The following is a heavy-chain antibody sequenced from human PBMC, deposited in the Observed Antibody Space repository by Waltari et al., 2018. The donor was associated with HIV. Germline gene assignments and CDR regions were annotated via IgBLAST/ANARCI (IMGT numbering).Heavy chain of an antibody. J-gene: IGHJ6*02. CDR1: GITFSSYG. CDR2: IWYDGGNK. V-gene: IGHV3-33*01. D-gene: IGHD6-13*01. Sequence: QEQLVESGGGVVKPGRSLRLSCAASGITFSSYGMHWVRQALGKGLEWVAVIWYDGGNKYYADSVKGRFTISRDNSKNTLYLQMNSLRAEDTAVYYCARDPWDIAADLYYYYGMDVWGQGTTVTVSS. CDR3: ARDPWDIAADLYYYYGMDV.